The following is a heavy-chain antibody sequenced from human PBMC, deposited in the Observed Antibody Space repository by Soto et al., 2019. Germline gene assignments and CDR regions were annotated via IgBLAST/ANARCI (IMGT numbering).Heavy chain of an antibody. CDR3: ARPSSSSSWYAHWYFDL. J-gene: IGHJ2*01. D-gene: IGHD6-13*01. Sequence: QVQLVQSGAEVKKPGASVKVSCKASGYTFTSYYMHWVRQAPGQGLEWMGIINPSGGSTSYAQTFQGRVTMTRDTSTSTVYMELSSLRSEATAVYYCARPSSSSSWYAHWYFDLWGRGTLVTVSS. V-gene: IGHV1-46*01. CDR2: INPSGGST. CDR1: GYTFTSYY.